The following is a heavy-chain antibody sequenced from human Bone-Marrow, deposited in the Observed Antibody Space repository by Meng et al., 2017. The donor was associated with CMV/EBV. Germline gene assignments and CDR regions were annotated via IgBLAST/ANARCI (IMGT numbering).Heavy chain of an antibody. CDR3: AREDSSGYSYYFDY. J-gene: IGHJ4*02. Sequence: QVQLVQSGAEGKRPGSSVKVPCKASGGTFSSYTIRWVRQAPGQGLEWMGRIIPILGIANYAQKFQGRVTITADKSTSTAYMELSSLRSEDTAVYYCAREDSSGYSYYFDYWGQGTLVTVSS. V-gene: IGHV1-69*08. CDR1: GGTFSSYT. CDR2: IIPILGIA. D-gene: IGHD3-22*01.